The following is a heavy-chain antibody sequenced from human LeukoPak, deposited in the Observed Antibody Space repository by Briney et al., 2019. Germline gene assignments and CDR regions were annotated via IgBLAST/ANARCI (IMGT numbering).Heavy chain of an antibody. CDR2: ISGSGGST. D-gene: IGHD2-21*02. CDR3: AKDGIAYCGGDCGYDAFHI. J-gene: IGHJ3*02. Sequence: GGSLRLSCAASGFTFSSYAMSWVRQAPGKGLEWVSAISGSGGSTYYADSVKGRFTISRDNSKNTLYLQMNSLRAEDTAVYYCAKDGIAYCGGDCGYDAFHIWGQGTMATVSS. V-gene: IGHV3-23*01. CDR1: GFTFSSYA.